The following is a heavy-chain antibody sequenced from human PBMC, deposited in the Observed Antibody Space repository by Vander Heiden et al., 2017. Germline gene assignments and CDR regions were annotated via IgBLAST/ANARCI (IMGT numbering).Heavy chain of an antibody. CDR1: GFTFSSYW. CDR3: ARVSWSSGWNY. CDR2: IKQDGSEK. V-gene: IGHV3-7*01. J-gene: IGHJ4*02. D-gene: IGHD6-19*01. Sequence: EVQLVESGGDLVQPGGSLRPSCAAPGFTFSSYWMSWVRQAPGKGLEWVANIKQDGSEKYYVDSVKGRFTISRDNAKNSLYLQMNSLRAEDTAVYYCARVSWSSGWNYWGQGTLVTVSS.